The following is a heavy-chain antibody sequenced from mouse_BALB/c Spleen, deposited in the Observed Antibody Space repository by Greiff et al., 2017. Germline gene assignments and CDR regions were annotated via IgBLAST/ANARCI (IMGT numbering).Heavy chain of an antibody. Sequence: VQVVESGGGLVKPGGSLKLSCAASGFTFSSYAMSWVRQTPEKRLEWVATISSGGSYTYYPDSVKGRFTISRDNAKNTLYLQMSSLRSEDTAMYYCAREVYYGYEAWFAYWGQGTLVTVSA. CDR2: ISSGGSYT. D-gene: IGHD2-2*01. V-gene: IGHV5-9-3*01. CDR3: AREVYYGYEAWFAY. J-gene: IGHJ3*01. CDR1: GFTFSSYA.